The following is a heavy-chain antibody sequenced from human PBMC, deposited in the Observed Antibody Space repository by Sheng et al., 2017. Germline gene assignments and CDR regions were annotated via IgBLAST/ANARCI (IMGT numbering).Heavy chain of an antibody. CDR2: ISGSGGST. J-gene: IGHJ6*02. Sequence: EVQLLESGGGLVQPGGSLRLSCAASGFTFSSYAMSWVRQAPGKGLEWVSAISGSGGSTYYADSVKGRFTISRDNSKNTLYLQMNSLRAEDTAVYYCAQRTGWFGEFYYGMDVWGQGTTVTVSS. CDR1: GFTFSSYA. V-gene: IGHV3-23*01. D-gene: IGHD3-10*01. CDR3: AQRTGWFGEFYYGMDV.